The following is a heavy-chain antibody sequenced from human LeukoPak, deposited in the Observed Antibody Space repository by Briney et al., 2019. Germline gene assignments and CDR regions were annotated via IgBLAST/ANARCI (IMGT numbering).Heavy chain of an antibody. CDR3: AKDGAFLEWLPKAAFDI. CDR1: GFTFSNYA. CDR2: IRYDGSNK. Sequence: GGSLRLSCAASGFTFSNYAMSWVRQAPGKGLKWVAFIRYDGSNKYYADSVKGRFTISRDNSKNTLYLQMNSLRAEDTAVYYCAKDGAFLEWLPKAAFDIWGQGTMVTVSS. V-gene: IGHV3-30*02. J-gene: IGHJ3*02. D-gene: IGHD3-3*01.